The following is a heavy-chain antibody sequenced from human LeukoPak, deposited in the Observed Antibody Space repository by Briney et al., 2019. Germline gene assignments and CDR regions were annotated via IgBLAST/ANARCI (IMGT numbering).Heavy chain of an antibody. CDR3: ARLIAVAGLGIYYFDY. Sequence: ASVKVSCKASGYTFTSYDIDWVREATGQGLEWMGWMNTNSGNTGYAQKFQGRVTMTRNTSISTAYMELSSLRSEDTAVYYCARLIAVAGLGIYYFDYWGQGTLVTVSS. CDR2: MNTNSGNT. V-gene: IGHV1-8*01. CDR1: GYTFTSYD. D-gene: IGHD6-19*01. J-gene: IGHJ4*02.